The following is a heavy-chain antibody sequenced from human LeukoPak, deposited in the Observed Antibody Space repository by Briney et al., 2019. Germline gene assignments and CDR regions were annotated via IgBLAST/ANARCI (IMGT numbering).Heavy chain of an antibody. J-gene: IGHJ5*02. CDR1: GGSFSGYY. Sequence: SETLSLTCAVYGGSFSGYYWSWIRQPPGKGLEWIGEINHSGSTNYNPSLKSRVTISVDTSKNQFSLKLSTVTAADTAVYYRARVGGYYANDPWGQGTLVTVSS. CDR3: ARVGGYYANDP. V-gene: IGHV4-34*01. D-gene: IGHD2-2*01. CDR2: INHSGST.